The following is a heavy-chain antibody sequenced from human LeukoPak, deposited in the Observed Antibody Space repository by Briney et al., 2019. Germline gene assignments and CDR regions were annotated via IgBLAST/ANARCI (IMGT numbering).Heavy chain of an antibody. CDR3: ASSIVLMVYAIRGAFDI. V-gene: IGHV1-69*05. J-gene: IGHJ3*02. Sequence: GASVKVSCKASGGTFSSYAISWVRQAPGQGLEWMGGIIPIFGTANYAQKFQGRVTITTDESTSTAYMELSSLRSEDTAVYYCASSIVLMVYAIRGAFDIWGQGTMVTVSS. D-gene: IGHD2-8*01. CDR1: GGTFSSYA. CDR2: IIPIFGTA.